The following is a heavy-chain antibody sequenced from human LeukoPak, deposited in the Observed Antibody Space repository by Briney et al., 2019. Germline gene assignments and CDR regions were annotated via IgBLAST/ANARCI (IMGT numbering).Heavy chain of an antibody. CDR2: IYSGGST. D-gene: IGHD3-22*01. J-gene: IGHJ4*02. Sequence: PGGSLRLSCAASGSTFSSNYMSWVRQAPGKGLEWVSVIYSGGSTYYADSVKGRLTISRDNSKNTLYLEMNSLRAEDTAVYYCAACYDSSGYYDYWGQGTLVTVSS. CDR1: GSTFSSNY. V-gene: IGHV3-53*01. CDR3: AACYDSSGYYDY.